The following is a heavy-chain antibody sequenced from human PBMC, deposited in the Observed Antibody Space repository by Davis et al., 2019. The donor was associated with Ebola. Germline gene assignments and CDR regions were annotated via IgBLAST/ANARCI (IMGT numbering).Heavy chain of an antibody. Sequence: MPGGSLRLSCTVSGDSIDTDYWSWIRQPPGKGLEWIGYVYHTGSPNYNPSFKSRVTMSVDTSKNQFSLKLSSVTAADSAVHYCARHKVLYSSSHPLWFWGQGTLVTVSS. CDR1: GDSIDTDY. CDR3: ARHKVLYSSSHPLWF. J-gene: IGHJ4*02. CDR2: VYHTGSP. D-gene: IGHD6-13*01. V-gene: IGHV4-59*08.